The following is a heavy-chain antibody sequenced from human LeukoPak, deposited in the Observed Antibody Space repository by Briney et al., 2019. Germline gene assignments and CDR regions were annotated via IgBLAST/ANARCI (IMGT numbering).Heavy chain of an antibody. J-gene: IGHJ4*02. CDR3: AATIKRDYGDTNLDY. CDR1: GDSISSYF. Sequence: SETLSLTCSVPGDSISSYFWSWIRQPPGKGLEWIGYMHNGRYSNYNPSLMSRVTISGDTSKNQLSLKLTSVTAADTAVYYCAATIKRDYGDTNLDYWGQGTLVTVSS. V-gene: IGHV4-59*01. D-gene: IGHD4/OR15-4a*01. CDR2: MHNGRYS.